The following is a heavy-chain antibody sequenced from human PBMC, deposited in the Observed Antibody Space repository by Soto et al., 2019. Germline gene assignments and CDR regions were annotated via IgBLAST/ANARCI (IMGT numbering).Heavy chain of an antibody. D-gene: IGHD2-2*01. V-gene: IGHV4-39*07. CDR3: ARGHRSTSCPNFDY. CDR2: INHSGST. J-gene: IGHJ4*02. Sequence: SETLSLTCTVSGGSISSGDYYWSWIRQPPGKGLEWIGEINHSGSTNYNPSLKSRVTISVDTSKNQFSLKLSSVTAADTAVYYCARGHRSTSCPNFDYWGQGTLVTVSS. CDR1: GGSISSGDYY.